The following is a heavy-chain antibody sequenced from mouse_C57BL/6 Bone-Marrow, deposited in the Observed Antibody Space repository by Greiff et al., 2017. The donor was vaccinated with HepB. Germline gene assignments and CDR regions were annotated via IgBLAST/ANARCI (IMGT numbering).Heavy chain of an antibody. CDR1: GFTFSSYA. CDR3: ARGALSGFAY. Sequence: EVMLVESGGGLVKPGGSLKLSCAASGFTFSSYAMSWVRQTPEKRLEWVATISDGGSYTYYPDNVKGRFTISRDNAKNNLYLQMSHLKSEDTAMYYCARGALSGFAYWGQGTLVTVSA. D-gene: IGHD6-5*01. J-gene: IGHJ3*01. V-gene: IGHV5-4*03. CDR2: ISDGGSYT.